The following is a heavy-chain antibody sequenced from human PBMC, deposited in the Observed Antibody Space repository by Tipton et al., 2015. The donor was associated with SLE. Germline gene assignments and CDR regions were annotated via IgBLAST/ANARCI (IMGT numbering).Heavy chain of an antibody. CDR1: GGSFSAYY. CDR3: ARTAPASRSFDL. Sequence: LRLSCTVYGGSFSAYYWSWIRQPPGKGLEWIGEINHSGSTNYNPSLKSRVTISVDTSKNQFSLKLSSVTAADTAVYYCARTAPASRSFDLWSRGTLVTVSS. J-gene: IGHJ2*01. V-gene: IGHV4-34*01. D-gene: IGHD6-13*01. CDR2: INHSGST.